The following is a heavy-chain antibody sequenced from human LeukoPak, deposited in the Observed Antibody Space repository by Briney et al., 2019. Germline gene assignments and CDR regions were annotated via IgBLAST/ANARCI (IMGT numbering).Heavy chain of an antibody. CDR3: ARGQPPSYYDMDV. CDR2: IWSDGSSK. J-gene: IGHJ6*02. V-gene: IGHV3-33*01. Sequence: GRSLRLSCAASGFTFSSYGMHGVRQAPGKGLEWVAVIWSDGSSKHYADSVKGRFTISRDNSKNTLYLQMNSLRAEDTALYYCARGQPPSYYDMDVWGQGTTVTVSS. D-gene: IGHD6-13*01. CDR1: GFTFSSYG.